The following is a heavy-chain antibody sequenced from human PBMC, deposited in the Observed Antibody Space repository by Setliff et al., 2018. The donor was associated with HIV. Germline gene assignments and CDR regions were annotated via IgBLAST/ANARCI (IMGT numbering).Heavy chain of an antibody. D-gene: IGHD6-13*01. V-gene: IGHV3-23*01. J-gene: IGHJ4*02. Sequence: GGSLRLSCAASGFTFRSYAMTWVRQAPGKGLEWVSAISDSGDRTYYTDSVKGRFTISRDNSRNTLYLQMHSLTPEDTAVYYCAKDVARRLAAIGRRGFFDSWGQGTLVTVSS. CDR3: AKDVARRLAAIGRRGFFDS. CDR1: GFTFRSYA. CDR2: ISDSGDRT.